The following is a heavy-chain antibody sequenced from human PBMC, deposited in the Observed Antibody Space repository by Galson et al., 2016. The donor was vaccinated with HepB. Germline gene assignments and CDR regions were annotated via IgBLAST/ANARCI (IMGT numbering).Heavy chain of an antibody. V-gene: IGHV3-23*01. J-gene: IGHJ4*02. CDR3: AKDHRTSWAFDY. CDR1: GFTFSSYA. Sequence: SLRLSCAASGFTFSSYAVSWVRQAPGMGLEWVSTISASGSSTNYADSVKGRFTISRDNSKNTLYLQMNSLRAEDTAVYYCAKDHRTSWAFDYWGQGTLATVSS. CDR2: ISASGSST. D-gene: IGHD2-2*01.